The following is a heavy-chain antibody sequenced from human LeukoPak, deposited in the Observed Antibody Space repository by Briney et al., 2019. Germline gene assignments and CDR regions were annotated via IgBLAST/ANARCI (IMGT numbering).Heavy chain of an antibody. J-gene: IGHJ4*02. CDR1: GFTFSSYA. Sequence: GGSLRLSRAASGFTFSSYAMSWVRQAPGKGLEWVSAISGSGGSTYYADSVKGRFTISRDNSKNTLYLQMNSLRAEDTAVYYCAKLYCSSTSCYREVGYYFDYWGQGTLVTVSS. V-gene: IGHV3-23*01. D-gene: IGHD2-2*01. CDR2: ISGSGGST. CDR3: AKLYCSSTSCYREVGYYFDY.